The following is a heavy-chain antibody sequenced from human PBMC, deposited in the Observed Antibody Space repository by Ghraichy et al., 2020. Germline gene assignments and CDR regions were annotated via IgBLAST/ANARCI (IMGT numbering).Heavy chain of an antibody. J-gene: IGHJ4*02. CDR2: ISKSSSYI. V-gene: IGHV3-21*01. D-gene: IGHD4-23*01. Sequence: GESLNISCAASGFPLSFYSMNWVRQAPGKGLEWLSSISKSSSYIYYADSVKGRFTISRDNAKNSLYLQMNSLRAEDTAVYYCARADMGTTVVTLFDYWGQGTLVTVSS. CDR3: ARADMGTTVVTLFDY. CDR1: GFPLSFYS.